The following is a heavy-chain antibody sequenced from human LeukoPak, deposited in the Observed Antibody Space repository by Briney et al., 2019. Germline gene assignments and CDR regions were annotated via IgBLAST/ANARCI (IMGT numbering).Heavy chain of an antibody. D-gene: IGHD5-18*01. J-gene: IGHJ5*02. CDR2: ISGSGGST. V-gene: IGHV3-23*01. CDR1: GFTFSTYA. CDR3: AKGGYPNWFDP. Sequence: GGSLRLSCAASGFTFSTYAMSWVRQAPGKGLEWVSIISGSGGSTYYADSVKGRFTISRDNSKNTLYLQMNSLRAEDTAVYYCAKGGYPNWFDPWGRGTLVTVSS.